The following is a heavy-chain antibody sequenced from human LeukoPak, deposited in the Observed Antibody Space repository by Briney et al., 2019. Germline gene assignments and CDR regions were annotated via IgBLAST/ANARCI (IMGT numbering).Heavy chain of an antibody. CDR3: ARDQHCSGGSCYSRAFDI. D-gene: IGHD2-15*01. Sequence: GGSLRLSCAASGFTFSSYCKSWVRQAPGKGLEWVANIKQDGSAKYYVDSVKGRFTISRDNAKNSLYLQMNRLRAEETAGYCCARDQHCSGGSCYSRAFDIWGQGTMVTVSS. CDR1: GFTFSSYC. V-gene: IGHV3-7*03. CDR2: IKQDGSAK. J-gene: IGHJ3*02.